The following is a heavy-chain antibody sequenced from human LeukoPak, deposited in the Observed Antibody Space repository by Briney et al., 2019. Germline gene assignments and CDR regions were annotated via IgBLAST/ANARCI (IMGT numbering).Heavy chain of an antibody. CDR3: ARDRVTIFEVVTEFDY. CDR1: NYTFTSYG. D-gene: IGHD3-3*01. V-gene: IGHV1-18*01. Sequence: ASVKVSCKASNYTFTSYGISWVRQAPGQGLEWMAWINAYNGDTNYAQKLQGRVTLTTDTSTSTAYMELRSLRSDDTAVYYCARDRVTIFEVVTEFDYWGQGTLVTVSS. J-gene: IGHJ4*02. CDR2: INAYNGDT.